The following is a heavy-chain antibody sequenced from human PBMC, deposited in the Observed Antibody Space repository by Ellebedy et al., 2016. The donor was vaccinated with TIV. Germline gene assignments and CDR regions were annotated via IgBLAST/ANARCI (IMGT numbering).Heavy chain of an antibody. D-gene: IGHD2-2*01. CDR1: GYTFTSYD. CDR3: ARMIQYQLLWGSYYYYGMDV. J-gene: IGHJ6*02. V-gene: IGHV1-8*01. Sequence: ASVKVSCXASGYTFTSYDINWVRQATGQGLEWMGWMNPNSGNTGYAQKFQGRVTMTRNTSISTAYMELSSLRSEDTAVYYCARMIQYQLLWGSYYYYGMDVWGQGTTVTVSS. CDR2: MNPNSGNT.